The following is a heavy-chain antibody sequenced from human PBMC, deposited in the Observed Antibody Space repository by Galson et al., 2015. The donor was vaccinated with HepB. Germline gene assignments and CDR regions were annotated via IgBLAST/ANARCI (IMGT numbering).Heavy chain of an antibody. D-gene: IGHD3-10*01. Sequence: SLRLSCAASGFTFSHYAIHWVRQAPGKGLEWVAVISPDGSNKYYADSVKGRFSISRDNSKNTLHLQINRLTVEDTAMYYCARSIAVRGGNFDYWGQGTLVTVSS. J-gene: IGHJ4*02. CDR1: GFTFSHYA. V-gene: IGHV3-30*04. CDR2: ISPDGSNK. CDR3: ARSIAVRGGNFDY.